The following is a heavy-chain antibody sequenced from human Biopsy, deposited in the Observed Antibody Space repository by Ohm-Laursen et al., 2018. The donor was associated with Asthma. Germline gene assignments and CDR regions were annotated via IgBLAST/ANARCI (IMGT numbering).Heavy chain of an antibody. V-gene: IGHV1-69*01. Sequence: VSSVKVSCKAPGGTFSNFAISWVRQAPGQGLEWLGGVMTVFGTTNYAQKFQGRVTITADESTSTAYMEVTSLRSEDTAIYYCARCQVGYSSGWSLLLKKIYYSGMDVWGQVTAVTVSS. D-gene: IGHD6-19*01. J-gene: IGHJ6*02. CDR2: VMTVFGTT. CDR3: ARCQVGYSSGWSLLLKKIYYSGMDV. CDR1: GGTFSNFA.